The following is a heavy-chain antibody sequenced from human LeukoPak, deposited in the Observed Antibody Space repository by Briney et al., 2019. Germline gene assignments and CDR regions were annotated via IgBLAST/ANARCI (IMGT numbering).Heavy chain of an antibody. CDR2: IYSGGST. J-gene: IGHJ3*02. CDR3: ATDSSFNAFDI. CDR1: GFTVSSNY. V-gene: IGHV3-53*01. D-gene: IGHD6-6*01. Sequence: GGSLRLSCAASGFTVSSNYMSWVRQAPGKGLDWVSVIYSGGSTYYADSVKGRFTISRDNSKNTLYLQMNSLRAEDTAVYYCATDSSFNAFDIWGQGTMVTVSS.